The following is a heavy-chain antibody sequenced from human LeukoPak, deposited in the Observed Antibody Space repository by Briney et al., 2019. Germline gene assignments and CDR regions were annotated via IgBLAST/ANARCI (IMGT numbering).Heavy chain of an antibody. D-gene: IGHD3-3*01. V-gene: IGHV4-61*02. CDR3: ARGGRYDSAGY. J-gene: IGHJ4*02. CDR1: GGSISSGSYY. Sequence: SQTLSLTCTVSGGSISSGSYYWSWIRQPAGKGLEWIGRIYTSGSTNYNPSLKSRVTISVDTSKNQFSLKLSSVTAADTAVYYCARGGRYDSAGYWGQGTLVTVSS. CDR2: IYTSGST.